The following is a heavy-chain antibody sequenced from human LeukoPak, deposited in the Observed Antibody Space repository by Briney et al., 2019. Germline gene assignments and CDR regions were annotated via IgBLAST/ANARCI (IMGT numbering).Heavy chain of an antibody. D-gene: IGHD6-13*01. CDR3: AKDVGYSSSWVPDY. CDR2: ISWDGGST. J-gene: IGHJ4*02. V-gene: IGHV3-43D*03. CDR1: GFTFDDYA. Sequence: GGSLRLPCAASGFTFDDYAMHWVRQAPGKGLEWVSLISWDGGSTYYADSVKGRFTISRDNSKNSLYLQMNSLRAEDTALYYCAKDVGYSSSWVPDYWGQGTLVTVSS.